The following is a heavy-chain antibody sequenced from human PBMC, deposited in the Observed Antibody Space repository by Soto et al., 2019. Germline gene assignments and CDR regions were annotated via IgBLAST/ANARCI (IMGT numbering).Heavy chain of an antibody. CDR1: GFTFSSYG. Sequence: GGSLRLSCAASGFTFSSYGMHWVRQAPGKGLEWVAVIRYDGSNKYYADSVKGRFTISRDNSKNTLYLQMNSLRAEDTAVYYCARDGRYYDSSGYIDHYYYGMDVWGQGTTVTVSS. CDR2: IRYDGSNK. J-gene: IGHJ6*02. CDR3: ARDGRYYDSSGYIDHYYYGMDV. D-gene: IGHD3-22*01. V-gene: IGHV3-33*01.